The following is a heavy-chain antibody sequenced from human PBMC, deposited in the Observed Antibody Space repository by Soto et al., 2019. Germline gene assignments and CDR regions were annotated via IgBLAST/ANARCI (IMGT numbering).Heavy chain of an antibody. J-gene: IGHJ5*02. CDR2: IHDSGNT. CDR3: ARARGGDSGDYASLFDR. D-gene: IGHD4-17*01. CDR1: VGPVSMGDYP. Sequence: VQLQESGPGLVTPSQTLSLTCTAFVGPVSMGDYPWSWIRQRPGKGLEWIGYIHDSGNTYHTPSLKSRFTISLDTSKNQFSLKVTSMTAADTAVYFCARARGGDSGDYASLFDRWGQGNLVTVSS. V-gene: IGHV4-30-4*01.